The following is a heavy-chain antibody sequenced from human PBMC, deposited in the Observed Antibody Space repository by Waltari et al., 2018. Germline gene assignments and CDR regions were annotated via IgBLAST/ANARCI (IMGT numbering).Heavy chain of an antibody. Sequence: QVQLVASGGGVLQPGRSLRPSCPASGFPSSSYATPWVRQAPGKGLEWVAVISYDGSNKYYADSVKGRFTISRDNSKNTLYLQMNSLRAEDTAVYYCARAGGSYSFDYWGQGTLVTVSS. D-gene: IGHD1-26*01. J-gene: IGHJ4*02. CDR3: ARAGGSYSFDY. CDR1: GFPSSSYA. V-gene: IGHV3-30-3*01. CDR2: ISYDGSNK.